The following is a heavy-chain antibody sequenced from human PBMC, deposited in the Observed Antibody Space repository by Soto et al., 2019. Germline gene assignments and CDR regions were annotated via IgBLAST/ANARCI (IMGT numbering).Heavy chain of an antibody. CDR1: GGSFSGYY. CDR3: ARGQGGYYYYGMDV. D-gene: IGHD3-16*01. J-gene: IGHJ6*02. V-gene: IGHV4-34*01. Sequence: QVQLQQWGAGLLKPSETLSLTCAVYGGSFSGYYWSWIRQPPGKGLEWIGEINHSGSTNYNPSLKSRVTISVDTSKNQFSLKLSSVTAADTAVYYCARGQGGYYYYGMDVWDQGTTVTVSS. CDR2: INHSGST.